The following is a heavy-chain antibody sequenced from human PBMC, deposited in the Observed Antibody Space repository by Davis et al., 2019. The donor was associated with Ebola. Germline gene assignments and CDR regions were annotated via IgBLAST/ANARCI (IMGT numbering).Heavy chain of an antibody. CDR1: GFTFSSYG. J-gene: IGHJ4*02. CDR2: ISYDGSNK. CDR3: AKGVHTDY. Sequence: GESLKISCAASGFTFSSYGMHWVRQAPGKGLEWVAVISYDGSNKYYADSVKGRFTISRDNSKNTLYLQMNSLRDEDTARYYCAKGVHTDYWGQGTLVTVSS. V-gene: IGHV3-30*18.